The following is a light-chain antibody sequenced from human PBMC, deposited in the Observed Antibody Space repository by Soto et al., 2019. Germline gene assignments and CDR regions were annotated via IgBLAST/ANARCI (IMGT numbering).Light chain of an antibody. CDR2: YDS. V-gene: IGLV3-21*04. CDR3: QVWDSSSDLV. Sequence: SYELTQPPSVSVAPGKTARITCGGTNIGSKSVNWYQQKPGQAPVLVIYYDSDRPSGIPERFSGSNSGNTATLTISRVEAGDEADYYCQVWDSSSDLVFGGGTKVTVL. CDR1: NIGSKS. J-gene: IGLJ2*01.